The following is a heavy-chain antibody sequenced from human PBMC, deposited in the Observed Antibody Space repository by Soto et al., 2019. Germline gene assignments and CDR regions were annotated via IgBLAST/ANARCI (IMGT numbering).Heavy chain of an antibody. CDR3: AKDKPGTTSFDY. D-gene: IGHD1-1*01. CDR2: ISDRGDTT. CDR1: GFTISSYA. Sequence: EVQLLESGGGLVQPGGSLRLSCAASGFTISSYAMYWVRQAPGKGLEWVSAISDRGDTTHYADSVKGRFTISRDTSKNTVYLQLNTLRADDTAVYYCAKDKPGTTSFDYWGQGTLVTVSS. J-gene: IGHJ4*02. V-gene: IGHV3-23*01.